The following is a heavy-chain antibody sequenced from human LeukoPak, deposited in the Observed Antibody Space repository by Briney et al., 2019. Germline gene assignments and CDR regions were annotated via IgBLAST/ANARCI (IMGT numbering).Heavy chain of an antibody. J-gene: IGHJ5*02. CDR2: VNPNSGNT. V-gene: IGHV1-8*01. CDR3: AKRLWVRRYCSSTSCSTFDP. Sequence: ASVKVSCKASGYTFTSYDINWVRQAPGQGLEWMGWVNPNSGNTGYAQKFQGRVTMTRNTSISTAYMELSSLRSEDTAVYYCAKRLWVRRYCSSTSCSTFDPWGQGTLVTVSS. D-gene: IGHD2-2*01. CDR1: GYTFTSYD.